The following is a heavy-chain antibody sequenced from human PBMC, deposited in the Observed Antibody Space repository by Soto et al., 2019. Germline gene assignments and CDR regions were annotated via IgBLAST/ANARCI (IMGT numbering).Heavy chain of an antibody. Sequence: EVQLVESGVGLVQPGGSLRLSCEASGFTFSDHYMDWVGQAPGKGLEWVGRIRNKANSYTTEYAASVKGRFTISRDDSKNSLYLQMNSLKTEDTAVYYCARGGYYPQGYWGQGTLVTVSS. J-gene: IGHJ1*01. CDR1: GFTFSDHY. CDR3: ARGGYYPQGY. CDR2: IRNKANSYTT. V-gene: IGHV3-72*01. D-gene: IGHD3-22*01.